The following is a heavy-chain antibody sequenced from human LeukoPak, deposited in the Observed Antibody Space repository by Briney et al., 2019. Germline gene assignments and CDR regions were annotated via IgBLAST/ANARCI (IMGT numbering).Heavy chain of an antibody. D-gene: IGHD3-9*01. CDR3: TRRDFDWLREDWFDP. Sequence: GGSLRLSCAASGFTFSGSAMHWVRLASGKGLEWVGRIRSKANSYATAYAASVKGRFTISRDDSKNTAYLQMNSLKTEDTAVYYCTRRDFDWLREDWFDPWGQGTLATVSS. CDR1: GFTFSGSA. CDR2: IRSKANSYAT. V-gene: IGHV3-73*01. J-gene: IGHJ5*02.